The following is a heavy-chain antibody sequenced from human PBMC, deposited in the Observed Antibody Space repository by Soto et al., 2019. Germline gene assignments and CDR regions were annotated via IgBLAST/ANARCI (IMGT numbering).Heavy chain of an antibody. Sequence: GGSLRLSCAASGFTFSSYGMHWVRQAPGKGLEWVAVISYDGSNKYYADSVKGRFTISRDNSKNTLYLQMNSLRAEDTAVHYCAKDWWLRLLVWEANWFDPWGQGTLVTVSS. D-gene: IGHD5-12*01. CDR2: ISYDGSNK. V-gene: IGHV3-30*18. CDR1: GFTFSSYG. CDR3: AKDWWLRLLVWEANWFDP. J-gene: IGHJ5*02.